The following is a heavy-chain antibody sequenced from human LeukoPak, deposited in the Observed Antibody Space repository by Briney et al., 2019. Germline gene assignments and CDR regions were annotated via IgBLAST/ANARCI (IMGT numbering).Heavy chain of an antibody. V-gene: IGHV4-39*01. CDR2: IYYSGST. Sequence: SETLSLTCTVSGGSISSSSYYWGWIRQPPGKGLEWIGSIYYSGSTYYLPSLKSRVTISVDTSKNQFSLKLSSVTAADTAVYYCARLGCSGGSCYQYYYYYMDVWGKGTTVTVSS. CDR1: GGSISSSSYY. CDR3: ARLGCSGGSCYQYYYYYMDV. D-gene: IGHD2-15*01. J-gene: IGHJ6*03.